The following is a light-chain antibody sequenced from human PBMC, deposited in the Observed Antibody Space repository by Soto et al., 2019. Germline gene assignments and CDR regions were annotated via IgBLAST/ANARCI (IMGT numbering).Light chain of an antibody. CDR1: QSINTY. CDR3: QQRSNWRVT. Sequence: EVVLTQSPATLSSSPGESVTLSCRASQSINTYLAWYQQRPGQAPRLLIYDASYRAAGIPSRFSGSGSGTDFTLTISSLEPEDIAVYYCQQRSNWRVTFGGGTKVDIK. J-gene: IGKJ4*01. CDR2: DAS. V-gene: IGKV3-11*01.